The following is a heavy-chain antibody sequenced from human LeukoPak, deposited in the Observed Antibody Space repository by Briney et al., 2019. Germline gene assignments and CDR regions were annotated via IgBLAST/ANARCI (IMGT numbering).Heavy chain of an antibody. CDR3: ATSITPDWYFDL. J-gene: IGHJ2*01. CDR1: GYTFTGYY. CDR2: INPNSGGT. D-gene: IGHD1-14*01. Sequence: ASVKVSCKASGYTFTGYYMHWVRQAPGQGLEWMGWINPNSGGTNYAQKFQGRVTMTRDTSISTAYMELSRLGSDDTAVYYCATSITPDWYFDLWGRGTLVTVSS. V-gene: IGHV1-2*02.